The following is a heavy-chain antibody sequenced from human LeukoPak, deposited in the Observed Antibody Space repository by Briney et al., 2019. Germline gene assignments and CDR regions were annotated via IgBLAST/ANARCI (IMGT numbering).Heavy chain of an antibody. Sequence: GGSLRLSCAASGFTFSNAWMSWVRQAPGKGLEWVGRIKSKTDGGTTDYAAPVKGRFTISRDNSKNTLYLKMNSLRAEDTAVYYCANGNRCTSPDCLGYYYFYMDVWGKGTTVTVSS. J-gene: IGHJ6*03. CDR1: GFTFSNAW. CDR3: ANGNRCTSPDCLGYYYFYMDV. V-gene: IGHV3-15*01. D-gene: IGHD2-8*01. CDR2: IKSKTDGGTT.